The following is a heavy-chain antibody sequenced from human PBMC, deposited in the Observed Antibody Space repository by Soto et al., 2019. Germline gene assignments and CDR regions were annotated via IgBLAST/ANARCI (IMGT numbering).Heavy chain of an antibody. CDR2: ISAYNGNT. D-gene: IGHD6-13*01. V-gene: IGHV1-18*01. CDR3: ARECSGSRHDY. CDR1: GYTFTSYG. Sequence: QVQLVQSGAEVKKPGASVKVSCKASGYTFTSYGISWVRQAPGQGLEWMGWISAYNGNTNHAQKPQGRVTMTTDTATSTAYVELRSLRSDDTAVYSCARECSGSRHDYWGQGTLVTVSS. J-gene: IGHJ4*02.